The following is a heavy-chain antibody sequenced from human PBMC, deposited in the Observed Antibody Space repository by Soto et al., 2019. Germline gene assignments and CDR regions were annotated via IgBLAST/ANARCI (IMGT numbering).Heavy chain of an antibody. CDR1: GFTFSGYA. J-gene: IGHJ4*02. V-gene: IGHV3-23*01. D-gene: IGHD5-18*01. Sequence: PGGSLRLSCAASGFTFSGYAMSWVRQAPGKGLEWVSAISGSGGSTYYADSVKGRFTISRDNSKNTLYLQMNSLRAEDTAVYYCAIGGKGKLWLRWLFDYWGQGTLVTVSS. CDR2: ISGSGGST. CDR3: AIGGKGKLWLRWLFDY.